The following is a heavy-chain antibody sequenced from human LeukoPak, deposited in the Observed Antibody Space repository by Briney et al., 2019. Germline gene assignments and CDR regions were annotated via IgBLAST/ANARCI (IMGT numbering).Heavy chain of an antibody. J-gene: IGHJ4*02. Sequence: GAPVKGSCQASGYTLTTYGISRVRHAPGQGLEWMGWISAYNGNTNYAQKLQGRVTMTTDTSTSTAYMELRSLRSDDTAVYYCARALATVTTFLYWGQGTLVTVSS. D-gene: IGHD4-17*01. CDR2: ISAYNGNT. CDR1: GYTLTTYG. CDR3: ARALATVTTFLY. V-gene: IGHV1-18*01.